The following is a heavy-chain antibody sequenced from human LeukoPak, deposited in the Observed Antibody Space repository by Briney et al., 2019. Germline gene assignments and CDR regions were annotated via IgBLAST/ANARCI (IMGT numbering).Heavy chain of an antibody. CDR3: ASRLYGGPFDN. Sequence: GGSLRLSCAGSGFTFSSYWMSWVRQAPGKGLEWVAHIKPDGSEKYYVDSVKGRFTISRDNAKNSLYLEMNSLRAEDTAVYYCASRLYGGPFDNWGQGTMVTVSS. V-gene: IGHV3-7*01. CDR2: IKPDGSEK. D-gene: IGHD4-23*01. CDR1: GFTFSSYW. J-gene: IGHJ3*02.